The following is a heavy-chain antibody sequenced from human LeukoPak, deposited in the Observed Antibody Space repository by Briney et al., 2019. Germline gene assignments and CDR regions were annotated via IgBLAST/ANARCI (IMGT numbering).Heavy chain of an antibody. CDR3: AKDHPPTYYYDSSGYYGLSYYFDH. Sequence: GGSLRLSCAASGFTFSSYAMSWVRQAPGKGLEWVSAISGSGGRTYYADSVKGRFTISRDNSKNTLYLQMNSLRAEDTAVYYCAKDHPPTYYYDSSGYYGLSYYFDHWGQGTLVTVSS. D-gene: IGHD3-22*01. CDR2: ISGSGGRT. CDR1: GFTFSSYA. V-gene: IGHV3-23*01. J-gene: IGHJ4*02.